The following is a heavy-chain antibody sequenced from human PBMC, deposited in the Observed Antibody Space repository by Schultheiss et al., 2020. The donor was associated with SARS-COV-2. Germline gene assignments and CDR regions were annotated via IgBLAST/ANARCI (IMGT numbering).Heavy chain of an antibody. D-gene: IGHD3-16*02. Sequence: SETLSLTCAVYGGSFSDYCWSWIRQPPGKGLEWIGSFYHSGSTYYNPSLKRRVTISVDTSKNQFSLKLSSVTAADTAVYHCARESGNYVWGSYRFDAFDIWGQGTMVTVSS. CDR1: GGSFSDYC. J-gene: IGHJ3*02. CDR2: FYHSGST. CDR3: ARESGNYVWGSYRFDAFDI. V-gene: IGHV4-34*01.